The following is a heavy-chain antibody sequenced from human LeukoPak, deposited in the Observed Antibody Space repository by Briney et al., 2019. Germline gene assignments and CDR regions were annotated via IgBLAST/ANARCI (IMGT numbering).Heavy chain of an antibody. Sequence: SETLSLTCTVSGGSISSYYWSWIRQPPGKALQWIGYIYYSGNTNYNPSLEGRVTISVDTSKNHFSVKLSSVTAADTAVYYCARSQNYYGSGDYWSQGTLVTVSS. CDR1: GGSISSYY. J-gene: IGHJ4*02. CDR3: ARSQNYYGSGDY. D-gene: IGHD3-10*01. CDR2: IYYSGNT. V-gene: IGHV4-59*01.